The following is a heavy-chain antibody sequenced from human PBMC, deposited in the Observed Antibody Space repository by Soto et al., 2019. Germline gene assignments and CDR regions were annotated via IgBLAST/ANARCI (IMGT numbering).Heavy chain of an antibody. V-gene: IGHV3-9*01. CDR1: GFTFDDYA. CDR3: ARVRCSSTSCYPYYYGMDV. CDR2: INWNSGSI. J-gene: IGHJ6*02. Sequence: GGSLRLSCAASGFTFDDYAMHWVRQVPGKGLEWVSGINWNSGSIGYADSVKGRFAISRDNAKNTLYLQMNSLRAEDTAVYYCARVRCSSTSCYPYYYGMDVWGQGTTVTVSS. D-gene: IGHD2-2*01.